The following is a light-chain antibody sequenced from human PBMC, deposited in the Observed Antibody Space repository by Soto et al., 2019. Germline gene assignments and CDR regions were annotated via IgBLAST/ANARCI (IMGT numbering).Light chain of an antibody. J-gene: IGKJ1*01. CDR1: QSISSW. Sequence: DIQMTRSPSTLSASVGDRVTITCRASQSISSWLAWYQQKPGKAPKLLIYDASSLESGVPSRFSGSGSGTEFTLTISSLQPDDFATYYCQQYNSYSWKFGQGTKV. CDR2: DAS. CDR3: QQYNSYSWK. V-gene: IGKV1-5*01.